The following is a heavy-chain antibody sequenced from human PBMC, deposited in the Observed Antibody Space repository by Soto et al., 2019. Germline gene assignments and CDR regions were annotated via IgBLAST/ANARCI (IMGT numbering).Heavy chain of an antibody. V-gene: IGHV1-69*02. J-gene: IGHJ4*02. Sequence: QVQLVQSGAAVTKPGSSVKVSCKASGGTFSSYTISWVRQAPGQGLEWMGRIIPILGIANYAQKFQGRVTITADKSTSTAYMELSSLRSEDTAVYYCARMPPSYSGYEHFDYWGQGTLVTVSS. D-gene: IGHD5-12*01. CDR3: ARMPPSYSGYEHFDY. CDR2: IIPILGIA. CDR1: GGTFSSYT.